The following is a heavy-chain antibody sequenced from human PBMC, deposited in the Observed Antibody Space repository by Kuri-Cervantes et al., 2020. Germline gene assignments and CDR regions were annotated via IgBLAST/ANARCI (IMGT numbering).Heavy chain of an antibody. J-gene: IGHJ4*02. V-gene: IGHV4-34*01. CDR2: INHSGRT. D-gene: IGHD3-10*01. CDR3: ARGGYSGPGGDFTSLSFIY. Sequence: SETLSLTCAVHGGTFSAYYWSWIRQPPGKGLEWIGEINHSGRTISNPSLKSRVTMSMDMSNKQFSLKLSSVTAADTAVYYCARGGYSGPGGDFTSLSFIYWGQGTVVTDSS. CDR1: GGTFSAYY.